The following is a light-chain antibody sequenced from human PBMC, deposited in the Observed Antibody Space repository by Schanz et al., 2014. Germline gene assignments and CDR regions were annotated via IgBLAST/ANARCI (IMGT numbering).Light chain of an antibody. CDR2: EVS. J-gene: IGLJ2*01. Sequence: QSALTQPPSASGSPGQSVTISCTGTSSDVGDNNYVSWYQQHPGKAPKLMIYEVSKRPSGVPDRFSGSKSGNTASLTVSGLQAEDEADYYCSSYAGSNNLVFGGGTKLTVL. CDR3: SSYAGSNNLV. V-gene: IGLV2-8*01. CDR1: SSDVGDNNY.